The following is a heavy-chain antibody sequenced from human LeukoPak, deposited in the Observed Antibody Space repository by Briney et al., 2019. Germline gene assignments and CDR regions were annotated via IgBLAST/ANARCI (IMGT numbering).Heavy chain of an antibody. J-gene: IGHJ4*02. Sequence: GGSLRLSCAASGLTFKTCGMRWLRQAPGKGLEWVAVIWYDGNNKYYADSVKGRFTISRDNSKNTLYLQMNSLRAEDTAVYYCAGEEYRYGYHSDYWGQGTLVTVSS. CDR2: IWYDGNNK. CDR3: AGEEYRYGYHSDY. CDR1: GLTFKTCG. V-gene: IGHV3-33*01. D-gene: IGHD5-18*01.